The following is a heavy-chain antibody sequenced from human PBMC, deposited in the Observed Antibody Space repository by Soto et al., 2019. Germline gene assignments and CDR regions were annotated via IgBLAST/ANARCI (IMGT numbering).Heavy chain of an antibody. CDR2: IKQAGSEK. V-gene: IGHV3-7*01. CDR3: ARDAGDCSSTSCYIFDYYYYYGMDG. D-gene: IGHD2-2*01. CDR1: GFTFSSYW. Sequence: EVQLVESGGGLVQPGGSLRLSCAASGFTFSSYWMSWVRQAPGKGLEWVANIKQAGSEKYYVDSVKGRFTISRDNAKNSLYLQMNSLRAEDTAVYYCARDAGDCSSTSCYIFDYYYYYGMDGWVQVTTVTVSS. J-gene: IGHJ6*02.